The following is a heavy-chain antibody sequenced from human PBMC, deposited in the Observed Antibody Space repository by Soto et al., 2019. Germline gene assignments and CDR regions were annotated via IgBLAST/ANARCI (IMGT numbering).Heavy chain of an antibody. CDR3: AEVEYGGRYSPPHSTY. Sequence: ASVKVSCKASGFTFTSSAVQWVRQARGQRLEWIGWIVVGSGNTNYAQKFQERVTITRDMSTSTAYMELSSLKSEDPAVDYCAEVEYGGRYSPPHSTYGGKGPLVLVS. D-gene: IGHD2-21*01. CDR1: GFTFTSSA. V-gene: IGHV1-58*01. CDR2: IVVGSGNT. J-gene: IGHJ4*02.